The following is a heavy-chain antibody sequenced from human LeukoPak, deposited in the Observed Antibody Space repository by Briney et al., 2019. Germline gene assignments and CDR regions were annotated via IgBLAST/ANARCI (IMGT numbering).Heavy chain of an antibody. D-gene: IGHD3-10*01. CDR2: INPNSGGT. V-gene: IGHV1-2*02. J-gene: IGHJ5*02. CDR3: ARDPGSNWFDP. CDR1: GYTFTGYY. Sequence: ASVKVSCKASGYTFTGYYIHWVRQAPGQGLEWVGWINPNSGGTNYAQKFQGRVTMTRDTSISTAYMELSSLISDDTAVYYCARDPGSNWFDPWGQGTLVTVSS.